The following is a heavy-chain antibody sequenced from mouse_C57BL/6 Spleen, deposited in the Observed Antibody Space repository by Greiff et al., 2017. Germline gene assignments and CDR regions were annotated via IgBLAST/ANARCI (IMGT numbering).Heavy chain of an antibody. CDR1: GFSLTSYG. V-gene: IGHV2-5*01. CDR2: IWRGGST. Sequence: VHLVESGPGLVQPSQSLSITCTVSGFSLTSYGVHWVRQSPGKGLEWLGVIWRGGSTDYNAAFMSRLSITKDNSKSQVFFKMNSLQADDTAIYYCAKTDGSSYDWYFDVWGTGTTVTVSS. CDR3: AKTDGSSYDWYFDV. D-gene: IGHD1-1*01. J-gene: IGHJ1*03.